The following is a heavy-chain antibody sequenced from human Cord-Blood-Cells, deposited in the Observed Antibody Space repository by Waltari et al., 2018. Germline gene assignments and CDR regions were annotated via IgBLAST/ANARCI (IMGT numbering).Heavy chain of an antibody. CDR3: ARGSDIVVVPAAINYYYYGMDV. CDR1: GGSFSAYY. CDR2: INHRGST. J-gene: IGHJ6*02. D-gene: IGHD2-2*01. Sequence: QVQLQQWGAGLLKPSETLSLTCAVYGGSFSAYYWSWTRPPPGKGRGWIGEINHRGSTNYNPSLKSRVTISVDTSKNQFSLKLSSVTAADTAVYYCARGSDIVVVPAAINYYYYGMDVWGQGTTVTVSS. V-gene: IGHV4-34*01.